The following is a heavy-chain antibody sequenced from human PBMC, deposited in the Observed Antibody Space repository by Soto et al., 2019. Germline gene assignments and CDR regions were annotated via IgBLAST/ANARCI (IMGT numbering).Heavy chain of an antibody. V-gene: IGHV1-69*10. CDR3: ARRNVYGSGSYSFDY. Sequence: GASVKVSCKASGYTFSNYGISWVRQAPGQGLEWMGWIIPIIGIANYAQKFQGSVTITRDTSANTAYMELSSLRSEDTAVYYCARRNVYGSGSYSFDYWGQGTLVTVSS. D-gene: IGHD3-10*01. CDR2: IIPIIGIA. CDR1: GYTFSNYG. J-gene: IGHJ4*02.